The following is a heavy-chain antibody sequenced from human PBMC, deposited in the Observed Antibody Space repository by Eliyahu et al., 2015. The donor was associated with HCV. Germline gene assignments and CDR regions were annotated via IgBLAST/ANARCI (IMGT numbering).Heavy chain of an antibody. D-gene: IGHD2-2*01. CDR3: ARADRHIVVVPAAIRVHAFDI. CDR1: GFTFSSYA. V-gene: IGHV3-23*01. CDR2: ISGSGGST. J-gene: IGHJ3*02. Sequence: EVQLLESGGGLVQPGGSLRLSCAASGFTFSSYAMSWVRQAPGKGLGWVSAISGSGGSTYYADSVKGRFTISRDNSKNTLYLQMNSLRAEDTAVYYCARADRHIVVVPAAIRVHAFDIWGQGTMVTVSS.